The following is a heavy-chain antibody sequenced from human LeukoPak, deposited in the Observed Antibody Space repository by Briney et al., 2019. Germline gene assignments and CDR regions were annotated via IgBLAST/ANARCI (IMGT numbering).Heavy chain of an antibody. CDR2: INPSGGST. Sequence: ASVKVSCRASGYTFTSYYMHWVRQAPGQGLEWMGIINPSGGSTSYAQKFQGRVTMTRDTSISTAYMELSRLRSDDTAVYYCASWDLAAAGTWRDYFDYWGQGTLVTVSS. CDR3: ASWDLAAAGTWRDYFDY. CDR1: GYTFTSYY. V-gene: IGHV1-46*01. J-gene: IGHJ4*02. D-gene: IGHD6-13*01.